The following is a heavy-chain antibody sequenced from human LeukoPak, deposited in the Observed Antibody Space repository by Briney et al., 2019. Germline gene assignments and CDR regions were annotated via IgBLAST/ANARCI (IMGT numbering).Heavy chain of an antibody. Sequence: SETLSLTCTVSGGSISSGSYYWSWIRPPAGKGLEWIGRIYSSGSTNYNPPLKSRVTMSVDTSKNQFSLKLSSVTAADTAVYYCAREAKPVVRGVVIDYWGQGTLVTVSS. D-gene: IGHD3-10*01. V-gene: IGHV4-61*02. CDR2: IYSSGST. CDR3: AREAKPVVRGVVIDY. CDR1: GGSISSGSYY. J-gene: IGHJ4*02.